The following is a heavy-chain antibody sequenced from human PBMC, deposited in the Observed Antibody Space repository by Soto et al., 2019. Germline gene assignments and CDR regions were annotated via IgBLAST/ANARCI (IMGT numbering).Heavy chain of an antibody. D-gene: IGHD5-18*01. CDR2: IKSKTDGGTT. J-gene: IGHJ2*01. V-gene: IGHV3-15*01. Sequence: EVQLVESGGGLVKPRGSLRLSCAASGFTFSNAWMSWVRQAPGKGLEWVGRIKSKTDGGTTDYAAPVKGRFTISRDDSKNTLYLQMNCLETEDTAVYYCTTRGYSYGYPYWYFDLWGRGTLVTVSS. CDR1: GFTFSNAW. CDR3: TTRGYSYGYPYWYFDL.